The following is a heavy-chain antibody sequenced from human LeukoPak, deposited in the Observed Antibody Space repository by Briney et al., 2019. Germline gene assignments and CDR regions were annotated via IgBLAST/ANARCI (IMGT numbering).Heavy chain of an antibody. V-gene: IGHV5-51*01. CDR1: GYSFSDYW. CDR2: IFPRDSNI. D-gene: IGHD6-13*01. Sequence: GESLKISCKGFGYSFSDYWVGWVRQMPGKGLEWMAIIFPRDSNINYSPSFQGQVTISADKSTSIAYLHWSSLKASDTAIYYCARHVAFSTWSFFDYWGQGTLVTVSS. J-gene: IGHJ4*02. CDR3: ARHVAFSTWSFFDY.